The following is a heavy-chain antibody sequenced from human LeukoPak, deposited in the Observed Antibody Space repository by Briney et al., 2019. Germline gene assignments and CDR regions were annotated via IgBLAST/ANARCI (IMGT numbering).Heavy chain of an antibody. CDR3: AKGGHDFNPFYW. CDR1: GFTFSTYA. V-gene: IGHV3-23*01. D-gene: IGHD2-21*02. J-gene: IGHJ4*02. Sequence: GGSLRLSCAASGFTFSTYAMGWVRQAPGKGLEWVSSIKGGSGDPFYADSVKGRFTISRDNSKNTLFLQLNCLRAEDSAVYYCAKGGHDFNPFYWWGQGTLVTVSS. CDR2: IKGGSGDP.